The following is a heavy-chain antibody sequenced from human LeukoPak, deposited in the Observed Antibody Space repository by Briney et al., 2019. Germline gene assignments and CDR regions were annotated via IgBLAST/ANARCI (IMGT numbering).Heavy chain of an antibody. Sequence: SVKVSCKASGGTFSSYAISWVRQSPGQGLEWMGGIIPIFGTANYAQKFQGRVTITADESTSTAYMELSSLRSEDSAVYYCALIVVVPAAMDYYYYGMDVWGQGTTVTVSS. CDR2: IIPIFGTA. V-gene: IGHV1-69*13. J-gene: IGHJ6*02. CDR1: GGTFSSYA. D-gene: IGHD2-2*01. CDR3: ALIVVVPAAMDYYYYGMDV.